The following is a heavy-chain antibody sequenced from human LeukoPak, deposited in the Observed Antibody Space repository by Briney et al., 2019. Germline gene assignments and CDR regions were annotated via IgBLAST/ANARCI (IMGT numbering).Heavy chain of an antibody. J-gene: IGHJ1*01. CDR3: AKDHSRYSSSWYGDFQH. CDR2: ISGSGGST. CDR1: GFTFSSYA. Sequence: PGGSLRLSCAASGFTFSSYAMSWVRQAPGKRLEWVSAISGSGGSTYYADSVKGRFTISRDNSRNTLYLQMNSLRAEDTAAYYCAKDHSRYSSSWYGDFQHWGQGTLVTVSS. D-gene: IGHD6-13*01. V-gene: IGHV3-23*01.